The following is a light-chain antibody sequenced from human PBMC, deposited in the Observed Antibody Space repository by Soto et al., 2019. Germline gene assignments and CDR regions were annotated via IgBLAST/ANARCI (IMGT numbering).Light chain of an antibody. Sequence: QSVLTQPASVSGSPGQTITISCTGTRTDIGGFNLVSWYQQHPGKAPKLLIHEVSNRPSGISNRFNGSKSDNMASLTISGLRAEDEADYYCSAYSDGSTLLVFGSGTQLTVL. CDR3: SAYSDGSTLLV. CDR1: RTDIGGFNL. J-gene: IGLJ7*01. V-gene: IGLV2-14*01. CDR2: EVS.